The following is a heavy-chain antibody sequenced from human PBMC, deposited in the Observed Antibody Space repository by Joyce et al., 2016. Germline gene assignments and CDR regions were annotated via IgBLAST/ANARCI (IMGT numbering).Heavy chain of an antibody. J-gene: IGHJ5*02. D-gene: IGHD3-22*01. CDR3: VHCRTSSGHWQKRIYNWFEA. CDR2: IYWDDDK. Sequence: QITLKESGPTLVKPTQTLTLTCTFSGFSLNTSGVGVGWIRQPPGKALEWLAVIYWDDDKRYRQALESRLTIIKDTYKDEVILTMTNMEPVDTGTYFCVHCRTSSGHWQKRIYNWFEAWGQGTLVTVSS. V-gene: IGHV2-5*02. CDR1: GFSLNTSGVG.